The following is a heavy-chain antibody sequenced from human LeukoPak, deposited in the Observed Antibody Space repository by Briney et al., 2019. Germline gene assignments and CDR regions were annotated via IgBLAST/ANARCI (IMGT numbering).Heavy chain of an antibody. CDR1: GFIFSNAW. D-gene: IGHD3-10*02. V-gene: IGHV3-74*01. CDR3: AELGITMIGGV. CDR2: TDSDGSST. J-gene: IGHJ6*04. Sequence: GGSLRLSCAASGFIFSNAWMSWVRQAPGKGLEWVSHTDSDGSSTSYAESVKGRFTISRDNAKNSLYLQMNSLRAEDTAVYYCAELGITMIGGVWGEGTTVTISS.